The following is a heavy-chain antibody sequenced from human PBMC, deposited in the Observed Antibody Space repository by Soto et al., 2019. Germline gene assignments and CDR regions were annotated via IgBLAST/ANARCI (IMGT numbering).Heavy chain of an antibody. Sequence: EVQLLESGGGLVQPGGSLRLSCAASGFTFSSYVMCWVRQAPGKGLEWVSGISGSGGSTYYADSVKGRFTISRDNSKNTLYLQMNSLRAEDTAVYYCAKVPYDFWSGYYPPLYFDYWGQGTLVTVSS. V-gene: IGHV3-23*01. CDR2: ISGSGGST. CDR3: AKVPYDFWSGYYPPLYFDY. J-gene: IGHJ4*02. CDR1: GFTFSSYV. D-gene: IGHD3-3*01.